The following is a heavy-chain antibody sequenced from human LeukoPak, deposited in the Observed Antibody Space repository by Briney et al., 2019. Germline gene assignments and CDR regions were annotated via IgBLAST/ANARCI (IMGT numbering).Heavy chain of an antibody. CDR3: AKDYYPHLTIPNSFAGEY. J-gene: IGHJ4*02. Sequence: GGSLRLSCTASGFTFSNYGIHWVRRAPGKGLELVAVICSDGRSAYSVKCRFTISRDNSKNTVHLQMTGLRVEDTAVYYCAKDYYPHLTIPNSFAGEYWGQGTLVTVSS. CDR2: ICSDGR. V-gene: IGHV3-33*03. CDR1: GFTFSNYG. D-gene: IGHD2/OR15-2a*01.